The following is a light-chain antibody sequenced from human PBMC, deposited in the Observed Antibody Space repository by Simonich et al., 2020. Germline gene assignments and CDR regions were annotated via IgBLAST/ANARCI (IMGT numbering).Light chain of an antibody. CDR2: DVS. V-gene: IGLV2-11*01. Sequence: QSALTQPASVSGSPGQSITISSTGTSSDVGGYNYVSWYQQHPGKAPKLMIYDVSKRPSGVPDRFSGSKSGNTASLTISGLQAEDEVDYYCCSYAGSYVVFGGGTKLTVL. J-gene: IGLJ2*01. CDR1: SSDVGGYNY. CDR3: CSYAGSYVV.